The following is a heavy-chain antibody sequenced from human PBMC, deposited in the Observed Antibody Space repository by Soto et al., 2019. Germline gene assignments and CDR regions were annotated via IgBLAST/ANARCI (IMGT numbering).Heavy chain of an antibody. CDR2: TIPIFGTA. V-gene: IGHV1-69*13. D-gene: IGHD3-9*01. CDR1: GGTFSSYA. J-gene: IGHJ6*02. CDR3: ARNYDILTGPMKDYYYYGMDV. Sequence: ASVKVSCKASGGTFSSYAISWVRQAPGQGLEWMGGTIPIFGTANYAQKFQGRVTITADESTSTAYMELSSLRSEDTAVYYCARNYDILTGPMKDYYYYGMDVWGQGTTVTVSS.